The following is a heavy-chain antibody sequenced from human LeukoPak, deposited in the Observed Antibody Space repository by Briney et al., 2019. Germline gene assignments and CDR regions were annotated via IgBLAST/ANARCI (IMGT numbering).Heavy chain of an antibody. J-gene: IGHJ5*02. CDR1: GYTFTGYY. V-gene: IGHV1-2*06. D-gene: IGHD3-3*01. CDR2: INPNSGGT. CDR3: AREEIFGVVSNWFDP. Sequence: ASVKVSCKASGYTFTGYYMHWVRQAPGQGLEWMGRINPNSGGTNHAQKFQGRVTMTRDTSISTAYMELSRLRSDDTAVYYCAREEIFGVVSNWFDPWGQGTLVTVSS.